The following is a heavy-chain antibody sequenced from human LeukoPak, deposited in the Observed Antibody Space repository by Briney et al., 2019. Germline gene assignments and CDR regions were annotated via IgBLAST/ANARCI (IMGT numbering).Heavy chain of an antibody. V-gene: IGHV1-18*01. CDR2: ISAYNGNT. CDR1: GYTFTSYD. D-gene: IGHD2-15*01. CDR3: ARVRDKISDYSAYYDYMDV. J-gene: IGHJ6*03. Sequence: GASVKVSCKASGYTFTSYDISWVPEAPGQGLEWMGWISAYNGNTNYAQKLQGRVTMTTDTSTSTAYMELRSLRSDDTAVYYCARVRDKISDYSAYYDYMDVGGKGTTVTVSS.